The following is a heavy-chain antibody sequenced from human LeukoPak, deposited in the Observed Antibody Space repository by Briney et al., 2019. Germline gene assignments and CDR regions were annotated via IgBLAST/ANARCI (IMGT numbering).Heavy chain of an antibody. Sequence: PSETLSLTCAVYGGSFSGYYWSWIRQPPGKGLEWIGEINHSGSTNYNPSLKSRVTISVDTSKNQFSLRLSSVTAADTAVYYCAREDPHYDSSGSVGFDYWGQGTLVTVSS. CDR2: INHSGST. V-gene: IGHV4-34*01. CDR1: GGSFSGYY. D-gene: IGHD3-22*01. J-gene: IGHJ4*02. CDR3: AREDPHYDSSGSVGFDY.